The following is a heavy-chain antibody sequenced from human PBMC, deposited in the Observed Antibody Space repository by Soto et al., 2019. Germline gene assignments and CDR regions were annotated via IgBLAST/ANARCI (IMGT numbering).Heavy chain of an antibody. V-gene: IGHV2-5*02. J-gene: IGHJ5*02. CDR1: GFSLTTRGVG. CDR3: AHIPNYYQYDWFDP. Sequence: QITLKESGPPLVKPTQTLTLTCTFSGFSLTTRGVGVGWIRQPPGKALECLALIYWDDDKRYSPSLQSRLSIXKXTXXTQVVLTMTNVDPVDTATYYCAHIPNYYQYDWFDPWGQGTLVSVSS. CDR2: IYWDDDK. D-gene: IGHD3-16*01.